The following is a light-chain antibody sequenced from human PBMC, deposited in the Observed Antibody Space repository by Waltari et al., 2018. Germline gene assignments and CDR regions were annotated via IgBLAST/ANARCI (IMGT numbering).Light chain of an antibody. J-gene: IGLJ3*02. V-gene: IGLV2-14*01. CDR1: SSDVGAYNS. CDR3: SSYTASSTWV. CDR2: EVS. Sequence: QSALTQPASVSGSPGQSITISCPGTSSDVGAYNSVSWYQHLPGKAPQLMIYEVSNRPSGVSNRFSGSKSDNTASLTISGLQAEDEADYYCSSYTASSTWVFGGGTKLTVL.